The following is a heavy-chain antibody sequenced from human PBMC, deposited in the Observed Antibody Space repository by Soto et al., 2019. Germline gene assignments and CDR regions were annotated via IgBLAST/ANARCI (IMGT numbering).Heavy chain of an antibody. CDR1: GYTFTGNY. CDR2: INPRNGDT. V-gene: IGHV1-2*02. J-gene: IGHJ4*02. D-gene: IGHD2-21*02. Sequence: QVQLVQSGAEVKKPGASVKVSCKVSGYTFTGNYMHWMRQAPGQGPEWMGWINPRNGDTDYAQKFQGRVTITRDTSIGTAYMDLSRLTSDDTAIYFGVRGGGVDVVTPTRIVFDYWGQGTLLTVSS. CDR3: VRGGGVDVVTPTRIVFDY.